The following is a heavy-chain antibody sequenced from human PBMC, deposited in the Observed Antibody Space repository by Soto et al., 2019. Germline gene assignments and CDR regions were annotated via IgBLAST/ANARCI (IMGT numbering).Heavy chain of an antibody. J-gene: IGHJ6*02. V-gene: IGHV5-51*01. CDR1: GYKVSTWHNFTSYW. D-gene: IGHD6-13*01. CDR3: GRSGGGQKQQPPKYYYGMDV. Sequence: GESLKISCMGSGYKVSTWHNFTSYWIAWVRQMPGEGLEWMGIIYPGDSDTRYSPSFQGQVTISADKSINSVYLQWSSLKASDTAMYYCGRSGGGQKQQPPKYYYGMDVWGQGTTVTVSS. CDR2: IYPGDSDT.